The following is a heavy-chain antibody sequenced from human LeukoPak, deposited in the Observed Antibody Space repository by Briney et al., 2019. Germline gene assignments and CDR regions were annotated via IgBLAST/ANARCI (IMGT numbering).Heavy chain of an antibody. Sequence: PGGSLRLSCAASGFTFSRYEMNWVRQEPGKGLEWVSYISSSGSTIYYAEAVKGRFTISRDNSKNSLYLQMNSLRAEDTAVYYCAELGITMIGGVWGKGSTVTISS. J-gene: IGHJ6*04. CDR1: GFTFSRYE. CDR3: AELGITMIGGV. V-gene: IGHV3-48*03. CDR2: ISSSGSTI. D-gene: IGHD3-10*02.